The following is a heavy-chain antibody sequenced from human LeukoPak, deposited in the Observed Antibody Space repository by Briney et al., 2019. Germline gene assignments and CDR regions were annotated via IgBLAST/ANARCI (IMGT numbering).Heavy chain of an antibody. CDR2: ISYDGSNK. Sequence: GGSLRLSCAASGFTFSSYAMHWVRQAPGKGLEWVAVISYDGSNKYYADSVKGRFTISRDNSKNTLYLQMNSLRAEDTAVYYCASPNGLDYYDSSGYYFFGAFDIWGQGTMVTVSS. CDR3: ASPNGLDYYDSSGYYFFGAFDI. D-gene: IGHD3-22*01. CDR1: GFTFSSYA. J-gene: IGHJ3*02. V-gene: IGHV3-30-3*01.